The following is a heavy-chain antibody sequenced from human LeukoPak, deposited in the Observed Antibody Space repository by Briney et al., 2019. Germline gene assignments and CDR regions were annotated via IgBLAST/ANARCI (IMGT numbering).Heavy chain of an antibody. Sequence: PGGSLRLSCAASGFILSDYYMSWIRQAPGKGLEWVSYIGSSDSNIKYADSVKGRFTLSRDNAKNSPYLQMNSLRIEDTAVYYGAKGGLWDTATVLWGQGTLVTVSS. CDR3: AKGGLWDTATVL. J-gene: IGHJ4*02. D-gene: IGHD5-18*01. CDR2: IGSSDSNI. CDR1: GFILSDYY. V-gene: IGHV3-11*01.